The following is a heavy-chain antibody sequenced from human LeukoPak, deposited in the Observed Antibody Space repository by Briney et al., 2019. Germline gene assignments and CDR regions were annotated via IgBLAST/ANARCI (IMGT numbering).Heavy chain of an antibody. V-gene: IGHV6-1*01. CDR3: ARDFSAWPKKFYYYMDV. J-gene: IGHJ6*03. Sequence: SQTLSLTCAISGDSVSSNSAAWNWIRQSPSRGLEWLGRTYYRSKWYKDYAASVISRITTKPDTSKNQFSLQLNSVTPEDTAVYYCARDFSAWPKKFYYYMDVWGKGTTVTVSS. CDR2: TYYRSKWYK. CDR1: GDSVSSNSAA. D-gene: IGHD1-26*01.